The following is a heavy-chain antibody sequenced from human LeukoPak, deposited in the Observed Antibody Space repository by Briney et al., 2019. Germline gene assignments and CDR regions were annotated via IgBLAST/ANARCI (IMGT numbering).Heavy chain of an antibody. CDR3: ASGLELDY. V-gene: IGHV3-33*03. J-gene: IGHJ4*02. D-gene: IGHD6-25*01. CDR2: VSFDGSNK. CDR1: GFTFSSNG. Sequence: GGSLRLSCAASGFTFSSNGMHWVRQAPGKGLEWVAVVSFDGSNKYFEDSVEGRFSISRDNAKNSLYLQMNSLRAEDTAVYYCASGLELDYWGQGTLVTVSS.